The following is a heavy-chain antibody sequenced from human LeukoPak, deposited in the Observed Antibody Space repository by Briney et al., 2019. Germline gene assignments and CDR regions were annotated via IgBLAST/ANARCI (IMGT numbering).Heavy chain of an antibody. V-gene: IGHV4-61*02. CDR2: IYISGST. CDR1: GGSISSGSYY. D-gene: IGHD5-18*01. CDR3: ARTTEGGYTYDYFYYYYMDV. Sequence: PSQTLSLTCTVSGGSISSGSYYWSWIRQPAGKGLEWIGRIYISGSTNYNPSLKSRVTISVDTSKNQFSLKLSSVTAADTAVYYCARTTEGGYTYDYFYYYYMDVWGKGTTVTISS. J-gene: IGHJ6*03.